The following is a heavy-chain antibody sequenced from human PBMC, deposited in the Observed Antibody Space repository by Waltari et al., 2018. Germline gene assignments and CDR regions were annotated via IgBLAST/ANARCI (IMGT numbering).Heavy chain of an antibody. D-gene: IGHD3-10*01. Sequence: EVQLLQSGTELKQPGTTVTISCHIYGYWLTDYYLHWVQQAPGKGPQWMGLVDPEDGETIYAERFQGRVTITADTSTETAFMELSSLTSDDTAVYYCVTALGDRSSASRPFDVWGLGTLITVSS. CDR3: VTALGDRSSASRPFDV. CDR1: GYWLTDYY. J-gene: IGHJ3*01. CDR2: VDPEDGET. V-gene: IGHV1-69-2*01.